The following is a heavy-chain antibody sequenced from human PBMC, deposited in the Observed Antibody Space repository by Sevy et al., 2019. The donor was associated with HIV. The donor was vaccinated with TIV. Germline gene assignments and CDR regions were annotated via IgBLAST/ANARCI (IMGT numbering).Heavy chain of an antibody. D-gene: IGHD2-2*01. CDR1: GFTFSSYS. CDR2: ISSSSSYI. CDR3: ARGPPLGYCSSTSCSVFDY. Sequence: GGSLRLSCAASGFTFSSYSMNWVRQAPGKGLEWVSSISSSSSYIYYADSVKVRFTISRDNAKNSLYLQMNSLRAEDTAVYYYARGPPLGYCSSTSCSVFDYWGQGTLVTVSS. J-gene: IGHJ4*02. V-gene: IGHV3-21*01.